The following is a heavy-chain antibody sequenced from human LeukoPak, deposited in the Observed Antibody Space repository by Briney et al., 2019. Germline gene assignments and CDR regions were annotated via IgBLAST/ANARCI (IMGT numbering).Heavy chain of an antibody. D-gene: IGHD5-18*01. CDR2: INLNSGGT. J-gene: IGHJ4*02. CDR3: AKPSWLPWDY. V-gene: IGHV1-2*02. CDR1: GYTFTAYY. Sequence: ASVKVSCKASGYTFTAYYMHWVRQAPGQGLEWMGWINLNSGGTHYAQKFQGRVTMTGDTSISAAYMEVSRLGSDDTAVYYCAKPSWLPWDYWGQETLVTVSS.